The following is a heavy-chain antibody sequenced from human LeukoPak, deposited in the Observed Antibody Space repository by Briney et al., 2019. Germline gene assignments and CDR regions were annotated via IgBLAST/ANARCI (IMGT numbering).Heavy chain of an antibody. Sequence: GGSPRLSCVASGFTFSSNGMHWVRQAPGKGLEWVTFIQYDGSKKYYADSVKGRFTISRDNSKNTLYLEMNSLRAEDTAVYYCAKDIGSYYDYWGQGILVTVSS. CDR1: GFTFSSNG. V-gene: IGHV3-30*02. CDR2: IQYDGSKK. D-gene: IGHD3-10*01. J-gene: IGHJ4*02. CDR3: AKDIGSYYDY.